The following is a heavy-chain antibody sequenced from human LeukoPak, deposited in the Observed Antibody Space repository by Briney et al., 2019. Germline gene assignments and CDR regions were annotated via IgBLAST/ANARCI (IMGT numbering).Heavy chain of an antibody. V-gene: IGHV3-74*01. D-gene: IGHD1-7*01. CDR3: VAYNWNYPDY. CDR1: GFTFSGYY. J-gene: IGHJ4*02. CDR2: TDTVGSTT. Sequence: PGGSLSLSCAASGFTFSGYYMYWVRQAPGKGPVWVSGTDTVGSTTSYADSVVKGRFTISRDNAKNTLYLQMNSLRAEDTAVYYCVAYNWNYPDYWGQGTLVTVSS.